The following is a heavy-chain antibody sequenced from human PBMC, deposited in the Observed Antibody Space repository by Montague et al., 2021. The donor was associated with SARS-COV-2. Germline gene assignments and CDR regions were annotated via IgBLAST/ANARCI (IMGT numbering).Heavy chain of an antibody. CDR3: ARREYSYGWGD. D-gene: IGHD5-18*01. J-gene: IGHJ4*02. CDR2: VDYSGNT. CDR1: GGPISGSSDY. V-gene: IGHV4-39*01. Sequence: SGTLSLTCTVTGGPISGSSDYWGWIRQPPGKGLEWIASVDYSGNTYYSPSLKSRLTISVDTSKNQFPLKLNSVTAADTALYYCARREYSYGWGDWGQGTLVTVSS.